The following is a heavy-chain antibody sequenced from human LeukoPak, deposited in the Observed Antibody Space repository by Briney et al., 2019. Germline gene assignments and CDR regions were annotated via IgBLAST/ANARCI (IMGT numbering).Heavy chain of an antibody. CDR3: VAMLRGVGY. Sequence: PGKSLRLTCAASGFTFSNHFMDWVRQPPGKGLEWVGRIRNKVNSYTTEYAASVEGRFTISRDDSNTSLSPQMNSLKSADTAVYYCVAMLRGVGYWGQGTLVTVSS. V-gene: IGHV3-72*01. J-gene: IGHJ4*02. CDR2: IRNKVNSYTT. CDR1: GFTFSNHF. D-gene: IGHD3-10*01.